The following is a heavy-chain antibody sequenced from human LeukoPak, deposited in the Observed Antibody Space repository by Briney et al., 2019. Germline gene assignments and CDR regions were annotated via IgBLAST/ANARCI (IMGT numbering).Heavy chain of an antibody. D-gene: IGHD6-19*01. CDR2: LEPSGNER. Sequence: GGSLRLSCAVSGFIIGSHFMGWVRHLPGKGLQCVAILEPSGNERNYVDSVKGRFTISRDNAKNSLYLQMNSLRAEDTAVYYCARDRRSSGWAGRSDYWGQGTLVTVSS. J-gene: IGHJ4*02. CDR3: ARDRRSSGWAGRSDY. CDR1: GFIIGSHF. V-gene: IGHV3-7*01.